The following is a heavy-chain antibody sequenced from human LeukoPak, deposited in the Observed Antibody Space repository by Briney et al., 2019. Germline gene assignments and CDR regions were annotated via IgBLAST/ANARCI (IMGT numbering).Heavy chain of an antibody. V-gene: IGHV3-48*01. Sequence: PGGSLRLSCAASGFTFRSYSMNWVRQAPGKGLEWVSYISSSSSTIYYADSVKGRFTISRDNAKNSLYLQMNSLRAEDTAVYYCARGNRWLVFYYYGMDVWGQGTTVTVSS. CDR3: ARGNRWLVFYYYGMDV. D-gene: IGHD6-19*01. J-gene: IGHJ6*02. CDR1: GFTFRSYS. CDR2: ISSSSSTI.